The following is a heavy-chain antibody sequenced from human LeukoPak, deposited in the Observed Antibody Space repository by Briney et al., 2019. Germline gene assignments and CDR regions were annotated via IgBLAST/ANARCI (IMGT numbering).Heavy chain of an antibody. Sequence: GGSLRLSCAASGFTFSSYAMHWVRQAPGKGLEWVAVISYDGSNKYYADSVKGRFTISRDNSKNTLYLQMNSLRAEDTAVYYCARDEGYDLWSGYYHYNWFDPWGQGTLVTASS. V-gene: IGHV3-30-3*01. J-gene: IGHJ5*02. CDR2: ISYDGSNK. D-gene: IGHD3-3*01. CDR1: GFTFSSYA. CDR3: ARDEGYDLWSGYYHYNWFDP.